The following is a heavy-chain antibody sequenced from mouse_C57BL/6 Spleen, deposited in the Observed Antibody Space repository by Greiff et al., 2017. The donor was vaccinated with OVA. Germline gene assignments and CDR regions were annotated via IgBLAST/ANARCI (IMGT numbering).Heavy chain of an antibody. V-gene: IGHV7-1*01. D-gene: IGHD4-1*01. Sequence: EVQGVESGGGLVQSGRSLRLSCATSGFTFSDFYMEWVRQAPGKGLEWIAASRNKANDYTTEYSASVKGRFIVSRDTSQSILYLQMNALRAEDTAIYYCARGNWGDWYFDVWGTGTTVTVSS. CDR3: ARGNWGDWYFDV. CDR2: SRNKANDYTT. CDR1: GFTFSDFY. J-gene: IGHJ1*03.